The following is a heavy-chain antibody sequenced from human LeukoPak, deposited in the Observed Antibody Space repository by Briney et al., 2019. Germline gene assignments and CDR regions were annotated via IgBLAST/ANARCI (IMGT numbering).Heavy chain of an antibody. CDR1: GGSFSDYF. CDR3: ARGEDGTGDYRPTYFDS. J-gene: IGHJ4*02. D-gene: IGHD4-17*01. Sequence: PSEALSLTCAVYGGSFSDYFWNWIRQPPGKGLEWIGEINHGGGTRYNPSLKSRATISVDTSKKQFSLNLTSVTAADTAVYYCARGEDGTGDYRPTYFDSWGQGTLVTVSS. V-gene: IGHV4-34*01. CDR2: INHGGGT.